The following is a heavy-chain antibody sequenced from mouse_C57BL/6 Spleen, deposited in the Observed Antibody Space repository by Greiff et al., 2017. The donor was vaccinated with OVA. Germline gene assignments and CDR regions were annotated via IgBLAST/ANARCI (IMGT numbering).Heavy chain of an antibody. J-gene: IGHJ2*01. V-gene: IGHV1-50*01. D-gene: IGHD1-1*01. Sequence: VQLQQPGAELVKPGASVKLSCKASGYTFTSYWMQWVKQRPGQGLEWIGEIDPSDSYTNYNQKFKGKATLTVDTSSSTAYMQRSSLTSEDSAVYYCARKDYYGSSYLDYWGQGTTLTVSS. CDR3: ARKDYYGSSYLDY. CDR1: GYTFTSYW. CDR2: IDPSDSYT.